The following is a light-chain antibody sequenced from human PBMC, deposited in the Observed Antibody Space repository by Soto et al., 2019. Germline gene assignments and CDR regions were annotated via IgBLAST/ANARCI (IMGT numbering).Light chain of an antibody. Sequence: DSERATSPCRVCESVGDRVTSTYHASQTISSWLAWYQQKPGKAPKLLIYKASTLKSGVPSRFSGSGSGTEFTLTISSLQPDDFATYYCQHYNSYSAAFGQGAKVDIK. CDR2: KAS. CDR3: QHYNSYSAA. J-gene: IGKJ1*01. CDR1: QTISSW. V-gene: IGKV1-5*03.